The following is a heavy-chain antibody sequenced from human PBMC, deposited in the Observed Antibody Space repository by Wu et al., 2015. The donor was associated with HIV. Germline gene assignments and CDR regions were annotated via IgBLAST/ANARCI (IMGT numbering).Heavy chain of an antibody. D-gene: IGHD1-1*01. CDR1: GGTFSSYA. J-gene: IGHJ6*02. CDR3: GRRGTWGNVAPFWGGVDV. CDR2: IIPIFGTT. Sequence: QVQLVQSGAEVKKPGSSVKVSCKASGGTFSSYAISWVRQAPGQGLEWMGRIIPIFGTTNYAQKFQGRVTITADESTSTAYMELSSLRSEDTAIYYCGRRGTWGNVAPFWGGVDVWGQGTTVTVSS. V-gene: IGHV1-69*13.